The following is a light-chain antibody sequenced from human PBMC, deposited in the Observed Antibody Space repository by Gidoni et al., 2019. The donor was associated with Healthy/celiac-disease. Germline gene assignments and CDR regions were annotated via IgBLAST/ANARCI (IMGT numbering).Light chain of an antibody. J-gene: IGKJ3*01. CDR2: WAS. V-gene: IGKV4-1*01. Sequence: DSMLTQSPASLSVSLGERATFHCKSSQSVLYSSNNKNYLAWYQQKPGQPPKLLIYWASNRESGVPDRFSGSGSGTDFTLTISSLQAEDVAVYYCQQCYSTPFTFGPGTKVDIK. CDR3: QQCYSTPFT. CDR1: QSVLYSSNNKNY.